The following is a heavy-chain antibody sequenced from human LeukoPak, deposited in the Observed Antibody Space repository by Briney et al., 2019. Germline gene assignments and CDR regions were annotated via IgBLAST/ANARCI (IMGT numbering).Heavy chain of an antibody. CDR3: ARMPFWSGYRSIDY. D-gene: IGHD3-3*01. Sequence: SQTLSLTCAISGDSVSSNSAAWNWIRQSPSRGLEWLGRTYYRSKWYNDYAVSVKSRITINPDTSKNQSSLQLNSVTPEDTAVYYCARMPFWSGYRSIDYWGQGTLVTVSS. J-gene: IGHJ4*02. CDR1: GDSVSSNSAA. V-gene: IGHV6-1*01. CDR2: TYYRSKWYN.